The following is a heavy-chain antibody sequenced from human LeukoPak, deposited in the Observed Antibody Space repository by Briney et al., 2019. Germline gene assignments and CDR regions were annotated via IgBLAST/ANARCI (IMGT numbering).Heavy chain of an antibody. CDR1: GYTFTSYD. D-gene: IGHD3-3*01. V-gene: IGHV1-8*03. CDR2: MNPNSDNT. J-gene: IGHJ6*03. Sequence: ASVKVSCKASGYTFTSYDINWVRQATGQGLEWMGWMNPNSDNTGYAQKFQGRVSITRNTSISTTYMELNSLRSEDTAVYYCARVPQASNYDFWSGYYPRYYYYYYMDVWGKGTTVTVSS. CDR3: ARVPQASNYDFWSGYYPRYYYYYYMDV.